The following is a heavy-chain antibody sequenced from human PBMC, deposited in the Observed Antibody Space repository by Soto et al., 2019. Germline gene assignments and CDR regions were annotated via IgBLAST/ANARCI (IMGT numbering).Heavy chain of an antibody. V-gene: IGHV3-30*04. CDR2: ISYDGRDK. J-gene: IGHJ4*02. CDR1: GFTFSSYA. Sequence: QVQLVESGGGVVQPGRSLRLSCAASGFTFSSYAMHWVRQAPGTGLEWVAVISYDGRDKYYPDSVKGRFTISRDNSKNTLSLQMNSLRAEDTAVYYCARSAGGSYPQYDYWGQGTLVTVSS. CDR3: ARSAGGSYPQYDY. D-gene: IGHD1-26*01.